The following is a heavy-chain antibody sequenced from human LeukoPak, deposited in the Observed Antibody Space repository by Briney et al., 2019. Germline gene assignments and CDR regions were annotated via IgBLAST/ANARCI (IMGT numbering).Heavy chain of an antibody. Sequence: GGSLRLSCAASGFIFNNYGMHWVRQAPGKGLEWVAVISYDGSNKYYADSVKGRFTISRDNSKNTLYLQMNSLRAEDTAVYYCAKGDSSGYYAPVYWGQGTLVTVSS. V-gene: IGHV3-30*18. CDR3: AKGDSSGYYAPVY. CDR2: ISYDGSNK. D-gene: IGHD3-22*01. CDR1: GFIFNNYG. J-gene: IGHJ4*02.